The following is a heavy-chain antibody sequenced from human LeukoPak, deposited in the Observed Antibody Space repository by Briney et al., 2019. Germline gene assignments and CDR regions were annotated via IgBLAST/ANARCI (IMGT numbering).Heavy chain of an antibody. CDR1: GFTFSSYA. CDR2: ISGSGGST. D-gene: IGHD6-19*01. Sequence: GESMKISCAASGFTFSSYAMSWVRQAPGKGLEWVSAISGSGGSTYYADSVKGRFTISRDNSKNTLYLQMNSLRAEDTAVYYCAKSIAVAGTGAFDIWGQGTMVTVSS. J-gene: IGHJ3*02. V-gene: IGHV3-23*01. CDR3: AKSIAVAGTGAFDI.